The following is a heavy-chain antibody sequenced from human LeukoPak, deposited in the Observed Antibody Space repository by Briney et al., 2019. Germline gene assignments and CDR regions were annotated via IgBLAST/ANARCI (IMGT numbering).Heavy chain of an antibody. CDR3: AREGTTGHGINDQALDS. J-gene: IGHJ4*02. CDR2: IYSGGGT. V-gene: IGHV3-66*01. D-gene: IGHD4-17*01. Sequence: GGSLRLSCAASGFTFSSYAMSWVRQGPGKGLEWVSVIYSGGGTSYADSVKGRFTVSRDNSKNTLYLQMNSLRVEDTAVYYCAREGTTGHGINDQALDSWGQGTPVAVSS. CDR1: GFTFSSYA.